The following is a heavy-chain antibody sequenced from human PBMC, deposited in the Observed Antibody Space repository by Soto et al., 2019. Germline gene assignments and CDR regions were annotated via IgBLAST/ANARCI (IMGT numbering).Heavy chain of an antibody. J-gene: IGHJ4*02. CDR1: GFTFSSYG. V-gene: IGHV3-30*18. CDR2: ISYDGSNK. CDR3: AKDLTEYSSSSGHDGY. D-gene: IGHD6-6*01. Sequence: GGFLRLSCAASGFTFSSYGMHWVRQAPGKGLEWVAVISYDGSNKYYADSVKGRFTISRDNSKNTLYLQMNSLRAEDTAVYYCAKDLTEYSSSSGHDGYWAQAPLATVSS.